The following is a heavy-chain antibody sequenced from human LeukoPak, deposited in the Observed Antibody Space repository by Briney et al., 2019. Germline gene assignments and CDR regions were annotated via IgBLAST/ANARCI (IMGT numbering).Heavy chain of an antibody. J-gene: IGHJ6*02. CDR1: GYAFTSYA. CDR2: INTNTGNP. Sequence: ASVKVSCKASGYAFTSYAMNWVRQAPGQGLEWMGWINTNTGNPTYAQGFTGRFVFSLDTSVSTAYLQISSLKAEDTAVYYCARDDLYDSSGYYYYYYGMDVWGQGTTVTVSS. CDR3: ARDDLYDSSGYYYYYYGMDV. V-gene: IGHV7-4-1*02. D-gene: IGHD3-22*01.